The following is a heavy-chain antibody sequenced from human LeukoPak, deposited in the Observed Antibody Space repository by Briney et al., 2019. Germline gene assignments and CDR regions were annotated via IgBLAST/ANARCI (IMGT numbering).Heavy chain of an antibody. CDR1: GFTFSSYA. Sequence: GGSLRLSCAASGFTFSSYAMHWVRQAPGKGLEWVAVIWYDGSNKYYADSVKGRFTISRDTSKNTLYLQMNSLRAEDTAVYYCATLTTVVTPSGTDYWGQGTLVTVSS. D-gene: IGHD4-23*01. CDR2: IWYDGSNK. J-gene: IGHJ4*02. V-gene: IGHV3-33*08. CDR3: ATLTTVVTPSGTDY.